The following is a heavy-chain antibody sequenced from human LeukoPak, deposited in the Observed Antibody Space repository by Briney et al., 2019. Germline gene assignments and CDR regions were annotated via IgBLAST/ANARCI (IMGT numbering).Heavy chain of an antibody. Sequence: ASVKVSCKASGYTFTSYDINWVCQATGQGLGWMGWINLNSGKTGYAQKFQGTVTMTRNTSISTAYMELSSLRPEDTAVYYCARSPVLRFLEWLSPYYYYYMDVWGKGTTVTVSS. V-gene: IGHV1-8*01. CDR1: GYTFTSYD. CDR2: INLNSGKT. CDR3: ARSPVLRFLEWLSPYYYYYMDV. J-gene: IGHJ6*03. D-gene: IGHD3-3*01.